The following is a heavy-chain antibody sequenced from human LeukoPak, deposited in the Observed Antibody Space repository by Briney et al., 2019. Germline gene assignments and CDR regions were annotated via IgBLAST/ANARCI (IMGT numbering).Heavy chain of an antibody. CDR2: INHSGST. CDR1: SGSFSGYY. CDR3: ARLTAAAGTSGWFDP. V-gene: IGHV4-34*01. D-gene: IGHD6-13*01. Sequence: SETLSLTCAVYSGSFSGYYWSWIRQPPGKGLEWIGEINHSGSTNYNPSLKSRVTISVDTSKNQFSLKLSSVTAADTAVYYCARLTAAAGTSGWFDPWGQGTLVTVSS. J-gene: IGHJ5*02.